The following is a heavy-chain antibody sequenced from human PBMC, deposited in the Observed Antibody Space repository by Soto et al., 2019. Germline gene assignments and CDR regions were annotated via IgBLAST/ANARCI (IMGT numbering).Heavy chain of an antibody. CDR3: ARDEGYCSGGSCYSRGYYYYGMDV. V-gene: IGHV1-69*01. D-gene: IGHD2-15*01. CDR1: GGTFSSYA. CDR2: IIPIFGTA. J-gene: IGHJ6*02. Sequence: QVQLVQSGAEVKKPGSSVKVSCKASGGTFSSYAISWVRQAPGQGLEWMGVIIPIFGTANYAQKFQGRVTITADESTSTAYMELSSLRSEDTAVYYCARDEGYCSGGSCYSRGYYYYGMDVWGQGTTVTVSS.